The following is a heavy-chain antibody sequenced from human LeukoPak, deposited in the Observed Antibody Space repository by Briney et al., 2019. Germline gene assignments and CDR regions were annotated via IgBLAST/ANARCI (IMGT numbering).Heavy chain of an antibody. CDR2: ISYDGSNK. CDR1: GFTFSSYA. Sequence: PGGSLRLSCAASGFTFSSYAMHWVRQAPGKGLEWVAVISYDGSNKYYADSVKGRFTISRDNSKNTLYLQMNSLRAEDTAVYYCAREERGRYDFWSGYYNVDYWGQGTLVTVSS. D-gene: IGHD3-3*01. V-gene: IGHV3-30*04. J-gene: IGHJ4*02. CDR3: AREERGRYDFWSGYYNVDY.